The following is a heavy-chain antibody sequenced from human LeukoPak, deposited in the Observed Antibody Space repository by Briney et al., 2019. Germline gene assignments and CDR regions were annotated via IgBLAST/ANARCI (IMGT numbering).Heavy chain of an antibody. D-gene: IGHD3-10*01. V-gene: IGHV4-4*09. CDR1: GGSISSYY. Sequence: SETLSLTCTVSGGSISSYYWSWIRQPPGKGLEWIGYIYTSGSTYYNPSLKSRVTISVDTSKNQFSLKLSSLTAADTAVYYCARLFYGSGSYGYYYYYMDVWGKGTTVTVSS. CDR2: IYTSGST. J-gene: IGHJ6*03. CDR3: ARLFYGSGSYGYYYYYMDV.